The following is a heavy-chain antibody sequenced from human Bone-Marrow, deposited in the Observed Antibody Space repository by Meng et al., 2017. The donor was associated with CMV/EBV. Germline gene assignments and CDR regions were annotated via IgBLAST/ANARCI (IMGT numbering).Heavy chain of an antibody. CDR1: GYTFTDYY. Sequence: ASVKVSCKASGYTFTDYYMHWVRQAPGQGLEWMGWISAYNGNTNYAQKLQGRVTMTTDTSTSTAYMELRSLRSDDTAVYYCARDEEMGPAAQNYYGMDVWGQGTTVTVSS. D-gene: IGHD2-2*01. V-gene: IGHV1-18*04. J-gene: IGHJ6*02. CDR2: ISAYNGNT. CDR3: ARDEEMGPAAQNYYGMDV.